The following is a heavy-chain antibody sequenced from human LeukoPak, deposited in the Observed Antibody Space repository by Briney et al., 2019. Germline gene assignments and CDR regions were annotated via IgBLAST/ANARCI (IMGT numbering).Heavy chain of an antibody. Sequence: HPGGSLRLSCAASGFTFSTSAMHWVRQAPGKGLEWVAVISYDGSNKYYADSVKGRFTISRDNSKNTLYLQMNSLRAEDTAVYYCARPGGDHPRYYFDYWGQGTLVTVSS. D-gene: IGHD3-16*01. J-gene: IGHJ4*02. V-gene: IGHV3-30-3*01. CDR1: GFTFSTSA. CDR2: ISYDGSNK. CDR3: ARPGGDHPRYYFDY.